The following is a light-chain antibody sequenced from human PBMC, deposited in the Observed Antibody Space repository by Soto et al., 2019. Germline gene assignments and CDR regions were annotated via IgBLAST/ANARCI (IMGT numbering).Light chain of an antibody. CDR1: QSVLYSSNNKNY. J-gene: IGKJ4*01. Sequence: DIVMTQSPDSLAVSLGERATINCKSSQSVLYSSNNKNYLAWYQQKPGQPPKLLIYCASTRESRVPDRFSGSGSGTDFTLTISSLQAEDVAVYYCQQYYSTPLNFGGGTKVEIK. V-gene: IGKV4-1*01. CDR2: CAS. CDR3: QQYYSTPLN.